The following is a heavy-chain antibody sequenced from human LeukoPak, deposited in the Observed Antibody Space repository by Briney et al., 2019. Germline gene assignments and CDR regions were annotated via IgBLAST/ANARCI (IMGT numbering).Heavy chain of an antibody. Sequence: SETLSLTCTVSGGSISSYYCSWVRQPAGKGLEWIGYIYYSGSTYYNPSLKSRVTISVDTSKNQFSLKLSSVTAADTAVYYCARSDYYDSSGYSSGLFDYWGQGTLVTVSS. CDR2: IYYSGST. D-gene: IGHD3-22*01. CDR3: ARSDYYDSSGYSSGLFDY. V-gene: IGHV4-59*06. CDR1: GGSISSYY. J-gene: IGHJ4*02.